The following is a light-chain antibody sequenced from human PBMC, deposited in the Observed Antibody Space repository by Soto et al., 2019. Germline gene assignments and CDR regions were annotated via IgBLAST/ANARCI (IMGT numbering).Light chain of an antibody. CDR3: QQYYSYPYT. Sequence: AIRMTQSPSSLSASTGDRVTITCRASQGISSYLAWYQQKPGKAPKLLIYAASTLQSGVPSRFSGSGSGTDFTLTIGCLQSEDFATYHCQQYYSYPYTFGQGTKVDIK. CDR1: QGISSY. J-gene: IGKJ2*01. CDR2: AAS. V-gene: IGKV1-8*01.